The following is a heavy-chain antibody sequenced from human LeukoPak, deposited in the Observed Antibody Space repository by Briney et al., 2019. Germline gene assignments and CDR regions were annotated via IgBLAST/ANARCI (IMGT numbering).Heavy chain of an antibody. CDR1: GFTFRDYY. J-gene: IGHJ4*02. D-gene: IGHD3-10*01. Sequence: GGSLGLLCAASGFTFRDYYMSWMSEAPGKGLEWVSYISSRSSYTIYADSVKGRFPISRDNSKNTLYLQMKSLRAEDTAVYYWARQAGSAEYYGSGSYYDYWGQGTLVTLSS. CDR2: ISSRSSYT. CDR3: ARQAGSAEYYGSGSYYDY. V-gene: IGHV3-11*03.